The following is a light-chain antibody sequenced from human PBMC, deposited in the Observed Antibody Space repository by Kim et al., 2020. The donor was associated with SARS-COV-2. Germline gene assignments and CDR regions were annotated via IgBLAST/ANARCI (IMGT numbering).Light chain of an antibody. J-gene: IGLJ2*01. Sequence: GQSYAISCTGTSSAVGGYKYVSWYRHQPGTAPKLMIYDVDNRPSGVSDRFSGSKSGNTASLTISGLQAEDEGDYYCSSYTRTDTVLFGGGTQLTVL. CDR1: SSAVGGYKY. CDR2: DVD. V-gene: IGLV2-14*03. CDR3: SSYTRTDTVL.